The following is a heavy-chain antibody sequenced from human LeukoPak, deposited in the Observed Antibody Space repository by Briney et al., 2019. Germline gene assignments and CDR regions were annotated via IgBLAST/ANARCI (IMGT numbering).Heavy chain of an antibody. CDR3: ARAADTMVRGVTVYYYYGMDV. V-gene: IGHV3-7*03. CDR1: GFTFSSYW. J-gene: IGHJ6*04. Sequence: GGSLRLSCAASGFTFSSYWMSWVRRAPGKGLEWVANIKQDGSEKYYVDSVKGRFTISRDNAKNSLYLQMNSLRAEDTAVYYCARAADTMVRGVTVYYYYGMDVWGKGTTVTVSS. CDR2: IKQDGSEK. D-gene: IGHD3-10*01.